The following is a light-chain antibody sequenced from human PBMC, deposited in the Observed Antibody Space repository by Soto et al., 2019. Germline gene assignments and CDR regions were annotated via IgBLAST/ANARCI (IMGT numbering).Light chain of an antibody. CDR3: QSYDSSLSGSRV. Sequence: QSVLTQPPSVSGAPGQRVTISCTGSSSNIGAGYDGHWYQQLPGTAPKLLIYDNTNRPSGVPDRFSGSRSGTSASLAITGLQTEDEADYYCQSYDSSLSGSRVFGTGTKVTVL. V-gene: IGLV1-40*01. J-gene: IGLJ1*01. CDR1: SSNIGAGYD. CDR2: DNT.